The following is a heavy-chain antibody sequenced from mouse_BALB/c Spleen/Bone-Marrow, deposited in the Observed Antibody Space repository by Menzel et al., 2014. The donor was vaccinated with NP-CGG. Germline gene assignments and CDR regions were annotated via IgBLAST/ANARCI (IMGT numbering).Heavy chain of an antibody. CDR3: ARSGTDYAMDY. Sequence: VQLQQSGPDLVAPSQSLSLTCTVSGFSLTSYGLHWVRQPPGKGPEWLGVIWSDGSTTYNSALKSRLSISKDNSKRQVLLKMNSLQTDDTAMYYCARSGTDYAMDYWGQGTSVTVSS. V-gene: IGHV2-6-2*01. D-gene: IGHD4-1*01. CDR2: IWSDGST. J-gene: IGHJ4*01. CDR1: GFSLTSYG.